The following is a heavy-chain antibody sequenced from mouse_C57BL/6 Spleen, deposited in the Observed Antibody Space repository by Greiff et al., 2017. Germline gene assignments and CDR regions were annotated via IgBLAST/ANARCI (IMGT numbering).Heavy chain of an antibody. CDR3: ARCFYYGNPFYDLGG. D-gene: IGHD2-1*01. J-gene: IGHJ4*01. V-gene: IGHV1-82*01. Sequence: VQLQQSGPELVKPGASVKISCKASGYAFSSSWMNWVKQRPGKGLEWIGRIYPGDGDTNYNGKFKGQATLTADKTSSTAYMQLSSLTSEDSAVYFCARCFYYGNPFYDLGGWGQGPSVTV. CDR1: GYAFSSSW. CDR2: IYPGDGDT.